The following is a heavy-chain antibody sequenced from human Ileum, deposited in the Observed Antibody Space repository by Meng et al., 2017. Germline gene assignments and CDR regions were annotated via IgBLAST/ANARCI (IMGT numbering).Heavy chain of an antibody. Sequence: RPQESGPALLKPSGTLSLTFAVSGGSISTSDWWSWVRQPPGKGLEWIGEIHHSGSTNYNPSLKSRVTISVDKSKNQFSLKLNSVTAADTAVYYCAREWSGSYRHFDYWGQGTLVTVSS. CDR1: GGSISTSDW. CDR3: AREWSGSYRHFDY. D-gene: IGHD1-26*01. J-gene: IGHJ4*02. CDR2: IHHSGST. V-gene: IGHV4-4*02.